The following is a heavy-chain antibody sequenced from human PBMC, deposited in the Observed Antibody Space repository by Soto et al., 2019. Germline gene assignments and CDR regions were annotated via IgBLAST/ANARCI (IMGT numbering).Heavy chain of an antibody. D-gene: IGHD4-17*01. CDR2: IYDSGST. V-gene: IGHV4-30-4*01. J-gene: IGHJ2*01. CDR3: AREVIPLTTDWYFDL. CDR1: GGSISGGVGGLYY. Sequence: QLQLRESGPGLVKPSETLSLTCTVSGGSISGGVGGLYYWSWIRQPPGKGLEWIGYIYDSGSTYYYPSLESRVTLSVYTSETLSALRVRTVTAADPAVYYCAREVIPLTTDWYFDLWGRGTLVTVSS.